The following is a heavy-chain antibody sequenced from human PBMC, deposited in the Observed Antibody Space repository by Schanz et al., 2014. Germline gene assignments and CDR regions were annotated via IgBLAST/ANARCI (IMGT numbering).Heavy chain of an antibody. CDR2: ISPYNGNT. CDR3: ARDRVYRFLKGENQFYFDY. CDR1: GYTFTNYG. J-gene: IGHJ4*02. Sequence: QVRLVQSGAELKMPGATVKVSCETSGYTFTNYGVSWVRQAPGQGLEWVAWISPYNGNTAYAQNLKGRVRMTTDTSTATAYMELRSLTSDDTAVYYCARDRVYRFLKGENQFYFDYWGQGTLVIVSS. V-gene: IGHV1-18*01. D-gene: IGHD3-3*01.